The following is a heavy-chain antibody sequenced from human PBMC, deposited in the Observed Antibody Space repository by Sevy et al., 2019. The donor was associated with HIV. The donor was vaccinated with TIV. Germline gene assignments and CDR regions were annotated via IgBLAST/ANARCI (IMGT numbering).Heavy chain of an antibody. V-gene: IGHV1-69*13. CDR3: ASFTYYYDSSGYPLDY. Sequence: ASVKVSCKASGGTFSSYAISWVRQAPGQGLEWMGGIIPIFGTANYAQKFQGRVTITADESTGTAYMELSSLRSEDTAVYYCASFTYYYDSSGYPLDYWGQGTLVTVSS. J-gene: IGHJ4*02. CDR2: IIPIFGTA. D-gene: IGHD3-22*01. CDR1: GGTFSSYA.